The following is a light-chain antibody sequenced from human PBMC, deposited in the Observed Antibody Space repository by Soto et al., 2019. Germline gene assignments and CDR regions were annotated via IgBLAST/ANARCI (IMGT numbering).Light chain of an antibody. Sequence: QSVLTQPPSVSAAPGQKVTISCSGSSFNIGNNYVSWFQQLPGTAPKLLIYDSNKRPSGIPDRFSGSKSGTSATLDITGLQTGEEADYYCATGDSSLNGEVFGGGTKLTVL. V-gene: IGLV1-51*01. CDR3: ATGDSSLNGEV. J-gene: IGLJ2*01. CDR1: SFNIGNNY. CDR2: DSN.